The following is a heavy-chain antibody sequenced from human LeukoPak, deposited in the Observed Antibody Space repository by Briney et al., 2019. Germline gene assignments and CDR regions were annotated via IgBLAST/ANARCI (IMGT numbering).Heavy chain of an antibody. D-gene: IGHD2-2*01. J-gene: IGHJ6*03. Sequence: PGGSLRLSCVASGFTFRRYAMSWVRQVPGKGLVWVSRIKSDGSRTDYADSVKGRFTISRDNAKNTLYLQMNSLRAEDTAVYYCARGPLVLVPAASYYYMDVWGKGTTVTVSS. CDR2: IKSDGSRT. V-gene: IGHV3-74*01. CDR3: ARGPLVLVPAASYYYMDV. CDR1: GFTFRRYA.